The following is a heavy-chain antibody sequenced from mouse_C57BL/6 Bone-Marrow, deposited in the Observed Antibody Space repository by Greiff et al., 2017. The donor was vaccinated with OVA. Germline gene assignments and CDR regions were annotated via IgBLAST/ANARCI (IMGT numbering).Heavy chain of an antibody. CDR1: GYTFTSYW. CDR3: ARVHYYYGSSPFAY. Sequence: QVQLQQSGAELVMPGASVKLSCKASGYTFTSYWMHWVKQRPGQGLEWIGEIDPSDSYTNYNQKFKGKSTLTVDKSSSTAYMQLSSLTSEDSAVYYCARVHYYYGSSPFAYWGQGTLVTVSA. D-gene: IGHD1-1*01. J-gene: IGHJ3*01. V-gene: IGHV1-69*01. CDR2: IDPSDSYT.